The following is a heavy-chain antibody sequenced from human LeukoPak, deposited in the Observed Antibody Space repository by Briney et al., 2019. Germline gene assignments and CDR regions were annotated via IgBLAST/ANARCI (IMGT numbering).Heavy chain of an antibody. CDR3: AITYYYDSSGSDAFDI. CDR2: IYYSGST. V-gene: IGHV4-39*01. Sequence: SETLSLTCTVSGGSISSSSYYWGRIRQPPGKGLEWIGSIYYSGSTYYNPSLKSRVTISVDTSKNQFSLKLSSVTAADTAVYYCAITYYYDSSGSDAFDIWGQGTMVTVSS. CDR1: GGSISSSSYY. J-gene: IGHJ3*02. D-gene: IGHD3-22*01.